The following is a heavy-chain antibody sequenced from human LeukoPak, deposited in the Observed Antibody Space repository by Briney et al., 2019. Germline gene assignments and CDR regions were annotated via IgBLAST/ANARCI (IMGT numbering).Heavy chain of an antibody. CDR2: IKQDGNAK. CDR1: GFTFSNYW. D-gene: IGHD6-19*01. CDR3: ARTIREQWLTIDY. J-gene: IGHJ4*02. Sequence: GGSLRLSCAASGFTFSNYWMNWVRQAPGKGLEWVANIKQDGNAKYYVDSVKGRFTISRDNAKNSLYLQMNSLGAEDTAVYYCARTIREQWLTIDYWGQGTLVTFSS. V-gene: IGHV3-7*04.